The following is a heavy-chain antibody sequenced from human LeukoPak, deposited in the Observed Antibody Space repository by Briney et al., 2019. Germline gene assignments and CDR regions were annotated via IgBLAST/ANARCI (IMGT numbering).Heavy chain of an antibody. CDR2: ISESGDST. V-gene: IGHV3-23*01. CDR1: GPDFPIYA. Sequence: HPGASLRLSCAPSGPDFPIYARSSVRQAPRKGRERVSLISESGDSTYVVDSVTGRFSISRDDSNYALYLQMNRLRAEDTAVYYCTKAPCSSGWNNCFDPWGQGTLVTVSS. J-gene: IGHJ5*02. D-gene: IGHD6-19*01. CDR3: TKAPCSSGWNNCFDP.